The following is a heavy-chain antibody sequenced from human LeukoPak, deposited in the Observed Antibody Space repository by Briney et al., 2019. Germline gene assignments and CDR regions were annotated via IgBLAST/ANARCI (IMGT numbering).Heavy chain of an antibody. CDR2: ISYSGTT. D-gene: IGHD1-26*01. Sequence: PSETLSVTCTVSGGSISSSYYYWGWIRQPPGKGLEWIGTISYSGTTYYNPSLESRVTISVDTSRNQFSLKLTSVTAADTAVYYCARHKMGTTRLYYFDYWGQGTLVTVSS. J-gene: IGHJ4*02. CDR1: GGSISSSYYY. V-gene: IGHV4-39*01. CDR3: ARHKMGTTRLYYFDY.